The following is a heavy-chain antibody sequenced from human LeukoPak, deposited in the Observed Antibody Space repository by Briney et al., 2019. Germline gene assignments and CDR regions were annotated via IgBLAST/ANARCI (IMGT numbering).Heavy chain of an antibody. CDR1: GYSISSGYY. CDR3: ARDLSSSSNYVDGTFDF. J-gene: IGHJ3*01. D-gene: IGHD4-11*01. CDR2: FYHSGST. Sequence: PSEPLSLTCTLSGYSISSGYYWGWIRQPPGTGLEWIGSFYHSGSTYYSPSLKSRVTISLGTSKTQFSLKLSSVTAADTAVYYCARDLSSSSNYVDGTFDFWGQGTLVTVSS. V-gene: IGHV4-38-2*02.